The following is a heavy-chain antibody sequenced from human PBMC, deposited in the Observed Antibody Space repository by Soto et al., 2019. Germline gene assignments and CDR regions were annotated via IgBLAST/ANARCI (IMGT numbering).Heavy chain of an antibody. Sequence: ESGGGVVRPGGSLRLSCAASGFTFDDYGMSWVRQAPGKGLEWVSGINWNGGSTGYADSVKGRFTISTDNAKNSLYLQMHRLRAEDTAFYHCARVGGVDCSSTSYYAHYYYYYYMAVWGKGTTVTVSS. V-gene: IGHV3-20*01. CDR3: ARVGGVDCSSTSYYAHYYYYYYMAV. J-gene: IGHJ6*03. CDR2: INWNGGST. CDR1: GFTFDDYG. D-gene: IGHD2-2*01.